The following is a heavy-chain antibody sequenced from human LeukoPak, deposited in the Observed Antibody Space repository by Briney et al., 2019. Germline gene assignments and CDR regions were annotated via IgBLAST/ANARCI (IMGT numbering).Heavy chain of an antibody. CDR1: GGSVSGSY. CDR3: TKWNGGRYHFAS. CDR2: VSNSGSGST. D-gene: IGHD1-26*01. J-gene: IGHJ4*02. Sequence: SETLSLTCTVSGGSVSGSYWNWLRQPPGEGLEWIGYVSNSGSGSTKYNPSLESRVTMSVETSKNQFSLKLSSVTAADTAVYYCTKWNGGRYHFASWGQGTLVTVSS. V-gene: IGHV4-59*02.